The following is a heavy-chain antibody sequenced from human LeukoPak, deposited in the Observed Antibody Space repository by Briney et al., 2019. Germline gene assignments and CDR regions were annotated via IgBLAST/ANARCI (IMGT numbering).Heavy chain of an antibody. CDR2: IYYSGST. D-gene: IGHD6-13*01. Sequence: SETLSLTCTVSGGSISSSSYYWGWVRQPPGKGLEWIGSIYYSGSTYYNPSLKSRVTISVDTSKNQFSLKLSSVTAADTAVYYCARDNVEQQLVRYYYYMDVWGKGTTVTISS. V-gene: IGHV4-39*02. CDR3: ARDNVEQQLVRYYYYMDV. CDR1: GGSISSSSYY. J-gene: IGHJ6*03.